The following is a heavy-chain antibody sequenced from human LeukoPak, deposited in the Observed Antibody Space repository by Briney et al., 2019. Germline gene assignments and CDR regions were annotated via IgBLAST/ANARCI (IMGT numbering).Heavy chain of an antibody. V-gene: IGHV4-39*07. J-gene: IGHJ6*03. CDR2: RSS. CDR1: GGSISSSDDY. D-gene: IGHD3-22*01. CDR3: ARGRRSGYPRPRSGHYYYYMDV. Sequence: SETLSLTCSVSGGSISSSDDYWGFVRQTPGKGLEWVGSRSSHYNPSLKSRATISVDTSKNQFSLKLSSVTAADTAVYYCARGRRSGYPRPRSGHYYYYMDVWGKGTTVTISS.